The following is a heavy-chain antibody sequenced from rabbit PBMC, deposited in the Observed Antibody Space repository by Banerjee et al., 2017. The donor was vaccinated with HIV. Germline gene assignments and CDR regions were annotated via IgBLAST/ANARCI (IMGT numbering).Heavy chain of an antibody. Sequence: QSLEESGGDLVKPGASLTLTCKASGIDFSSSYYMCWVRQAPGKGLEWIACIYAGSSGSTYYATWAKGRFTISKTSSTTVTLQVTSLTAADTATYFCARDPSAGGGTGYGSNLWGQGTLVTVS. CDR2: IYAGSSGST. CDR1: GIDFSSSYY. J-gene: IGHJ4*01. CDR3: ARDPSAGGGTGYGSNL. D-gene: IGHD7-1*01. V-gene: IGHV1S40*01.